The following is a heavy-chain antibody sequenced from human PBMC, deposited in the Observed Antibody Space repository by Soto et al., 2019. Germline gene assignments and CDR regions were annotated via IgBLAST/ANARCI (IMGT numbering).Heavy chain of an antibody. J-gene: IGHJ3*02. Sequence: ASVKVSCKASGYTFSTYGMHWVRQAPGQSLEWMGWLNGGTGQTRYSQRFQDRVIITRDTSASTGYMELSSLRSEDTAVYYCARGVPPMNAFDIWGQGTMVTVSS. V-gene: IGHV1-3*01. CDR2: LNGGTGQT. CDR1: GYTFSTYG. CDR3: ARGVPPMNAFDI. D-gene: IGHD3-22*01.